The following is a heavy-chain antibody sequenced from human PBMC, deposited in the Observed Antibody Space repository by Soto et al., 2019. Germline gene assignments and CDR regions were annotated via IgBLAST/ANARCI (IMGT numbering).Heavy chain of an antibody. Sequence: QVQLVQSGAEVKGPGASVKVSCRPSGYTFTANYIHWVRQAPGQGLEWMGWMATRTGDTRFAQKFKGRATMTRDPSIVTAYMDLPTLTLDDTAFYSWARGPGSSCFDYWGKGPQVAVPS. J-gene: IGHJ4*02. CDR3: ARGPGSSCFDY. CDR2: MATRTGDT. D-gene: IGHD3-10*01. CDR1: GYTFTANY. V-gene: IGHV1-2*02.